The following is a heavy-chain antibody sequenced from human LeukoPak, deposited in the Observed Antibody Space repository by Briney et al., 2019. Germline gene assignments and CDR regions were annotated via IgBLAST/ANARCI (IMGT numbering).Heavy chain of an antibody. D-gene: IGHD3-10*01. J-gene: IGHJ5*02. CDR2: INPKSDGT. CDR3: ASESNYYGSGSYYNGVWFDP. Sequence: GASVKVSCKASGYTFTDYYMHGVRQAPGQGLEWMGRINPKSDGTNYAQKFQGRVTMTRDTSISTAYMELSRLRSDDTALYYCASESNYYGSGSYYNGVWFDPWGQGTLVTVSS. V-gene: IGHV1-2*06. CDR1: GYTFTDYY.